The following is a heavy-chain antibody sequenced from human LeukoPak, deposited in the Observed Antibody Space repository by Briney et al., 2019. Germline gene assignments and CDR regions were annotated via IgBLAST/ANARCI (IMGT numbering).Heavy chain of an antibody. CDR3: GRIRGYDFWSRGAFDI. J-gene: IGHJ3*02. V-gene: IGHV5-51*01. CDR1: GYSFSMYW. Sequence: GESLKISCKGSGYSFSMYWTGWVRQVPGKGLEWMGIIYPGDSQTAYSPSSQGQVTISADKSINTAYLQWRSLEASDTAMYYCGRIRGYDFWSRGAFDIWGQGTMVTVSS. CDR2: IYPGDSQT. D-gene: IGHD3-3*01.